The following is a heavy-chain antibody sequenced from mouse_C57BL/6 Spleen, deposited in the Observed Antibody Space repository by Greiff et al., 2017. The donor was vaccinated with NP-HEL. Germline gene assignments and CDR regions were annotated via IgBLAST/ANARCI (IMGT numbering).Heavy chain of an antibody. J-gene: IGHJ2*01. CDR3: ARDYYGSSYGYFDY. CDR2: ISDGGSYT. CDR1: GFTFSSYA. V-gene: IGHV5-4*03. D-gene: IGHD1-1*01. Sequence: EVKVVESGGGLVKPGGSLKLSCAASGFTFSSYAMSWVRQTPEKRLEWVATISDGGSYTYYPDNVKGRFTISRDNAKNNLYLQMSNLKSEDTAMYYCARDYYGSSYGYFDYWGQGTTLTVSS.